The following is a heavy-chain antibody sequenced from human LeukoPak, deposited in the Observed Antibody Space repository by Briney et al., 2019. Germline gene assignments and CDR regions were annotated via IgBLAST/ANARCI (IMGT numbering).Heavy chain of an antibody. D-gene: IGHD4-11*01. J-gene: IGHJ6*02. CDR2: IYHSGST. CDR1: GGSISSSSYY. CDR3: ARQSGFYSNSSYYYYGMDV. Sequence: PSETLSLTCTVSGGSISSSSYYWGWIRQPPGKGLEWIGSIYHSGSTYYNPSLKSRVTISVDTSKNQFSLKLSSVTAADTAVYYCARQSGFYSNSSYYYYGMDVWGQGTTVTVSS. V-gene: IGHV4-39*01.